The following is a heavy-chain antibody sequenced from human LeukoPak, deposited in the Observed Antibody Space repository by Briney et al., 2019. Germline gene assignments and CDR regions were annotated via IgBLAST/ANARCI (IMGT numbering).Heavy chain of an antibody. J-gene: IGHJ4*02. D-gene: IGHD2-2*01. CDR2: IIPIFGTA. CDR1: GGTLSSYA. Sequence: VASVKVSCKASGGTLSSYAISWVRQAPGQGLEWMGGIIPIFGTANYAQKFQGRVTITADESTSTAYMELSSLRSEDTAVYYCARDRCSSTSCYLYFDYWGQGTLVTVSS. V-gene: IGHV1-69*13. CDR3: ARDRCSSTSCYLYFDY.